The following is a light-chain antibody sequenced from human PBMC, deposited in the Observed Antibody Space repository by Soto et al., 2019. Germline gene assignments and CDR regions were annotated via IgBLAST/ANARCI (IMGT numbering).Light chain of an antibody. V-gene: IGLV7-43*01. J-gene: IGLJ1*01. CDR3: LLYYGGVYV. Sequence: QAVVTQEPSLTVSPGGTVTLTCTSSTGAVTTGYYPTWFQQKPGQGTRAPIYDTSKKHSWTPARFSGSLLGGKAALTLSGVQPEDEAEYYCLLYYGGVYVFGTGTKVTVL. CDR1: TGAVTTGYY. CDR2: DTS.